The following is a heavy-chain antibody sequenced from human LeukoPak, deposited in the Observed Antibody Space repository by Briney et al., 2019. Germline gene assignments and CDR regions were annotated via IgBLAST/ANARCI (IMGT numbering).Heavy chain of an antibody. CDR2: ISYTGNT. CDR3: AKPAGYSHAFDI. CDR1: GGSLSNSGNY. D-gene: IGHD5-24*01. J-gene: IGHJ3*02. V-gene: IGHV4-31*11. Sequence: SSETLSLTCAVSGGSLSNSGNYWSWIRQFPGKGLQWIGYISYTGNTYYNPSLESRVTMSADTSKNHFSLNLKSVTAADTAVYYCAKPAGYSHAFDIWGQGTMVTVSS.